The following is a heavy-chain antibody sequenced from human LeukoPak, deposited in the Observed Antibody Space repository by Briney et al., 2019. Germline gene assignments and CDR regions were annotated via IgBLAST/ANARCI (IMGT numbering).Heavy chain of an antibody. J-gene: IGHJ4*02. CDR1: GVSISSYY. CDR3: ASFSGISRFEY. D-gene: IGHD1-26*01. Sequence: PSETLSLTCTVSGVSISSYYWRWSRQPPGKGLEWIGYIFYTGSTNYNPSLKSRVTISVDTSKNQFSLKLSSVTAADTALYYCASFSGISRFEYWGQGTLVTVSS. V-gene: IGHV4-59*01. CDR2: IFYTGST.